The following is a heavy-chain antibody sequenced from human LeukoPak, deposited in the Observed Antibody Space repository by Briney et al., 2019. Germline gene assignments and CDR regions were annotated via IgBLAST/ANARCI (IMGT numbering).Heavy chain of an antibody. D-gene: IGHD2-15*01. J-gene: IGHJ3*02. CDR1: GFTFSSNS. V-gene: IGHV3-21*06. Sequence: GGSLRLSCAASGFTFSSNSMNWVRQAPGKGLEWVSSISSSSSYIYYADSVKGRFTISRDNAKNSLYLQMNSLRAEDTAVYYCARDGGYCSGGSCSDDAFDIWGQGTMVTVSS. CDR2: ISSSSSYI. CDR3: ARDGGYCSGGSCSDDAFDI.